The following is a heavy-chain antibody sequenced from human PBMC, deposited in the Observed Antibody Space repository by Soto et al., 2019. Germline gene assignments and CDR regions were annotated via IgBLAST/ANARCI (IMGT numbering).Heavy chain of an antibody. CDR3: ARDFGTYDFWSGYYSGGYYFDY. CDR1: GFTFSSYG. CDR2: IWYDGSNK. D-gene: IGHD3-3*01. Sequence: GGSLRLSCAASGFTFSSYGMHWVRQAPGKGLEWVAVIWYDGSNKYYADSVKGRFTISRDNSKNTLYLQMNSLRAEDTAVYYCARDFGTYDFWSGYYSGGYYFDYWGQGTLVTVSS. J-gene: IGHJ4*02. V-gene: IGHV3-33*01.